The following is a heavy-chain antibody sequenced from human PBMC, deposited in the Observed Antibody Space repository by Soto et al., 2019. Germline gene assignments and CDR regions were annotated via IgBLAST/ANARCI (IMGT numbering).Heavy chain of an antibody. CDR2: INPSGGST. D-gene: IGHD3-10*01. V-gene: IGHV1-46*03. CDR1: GYTFTSYY. J-gene: IGHJ4*02. Sequence: ASVKVSCKASGYTFTSYYMHWVRQAPGQGLEWMGIINPSGGSTSYAQKFQGRVTMTRDTSTSTVYMELSSLRSEDTAVYYCARDYGSGSYPYYYFDYWGQGTLVTVSS. CDR3: ARDYGSGSYPYYYFDY.